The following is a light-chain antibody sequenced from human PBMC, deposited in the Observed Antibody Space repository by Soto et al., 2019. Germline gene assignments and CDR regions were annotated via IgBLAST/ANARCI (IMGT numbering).Light chain of an antibody. CDR2: AAS. Sequence: DIQLTQSPSSVSASAGDRVTITCRASQGISSRLAWHQQKPGKAPKLLIYAASSLQSGVPSRLSGSGSGTDFTLTISSLQPEDFGTYYCQQANSFPWTFGQGTKVEIK. V-gene: IGKV1-12*02. CDR3: QQANSFPWT. CDR1: QGISSR. J-gene: IGKJ1*01.